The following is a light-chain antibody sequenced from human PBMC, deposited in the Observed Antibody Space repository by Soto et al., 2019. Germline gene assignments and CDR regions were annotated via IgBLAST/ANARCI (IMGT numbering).Light chain of an antibody. J-gene: IGKJ1*01. V-gene: IGKV1-5*03. CDR3: QHSGT. CDR1: QSISTR. Sequence: DIQMTQSPSTLSASVGDRVTITCRASQSISTRLAWYQQKPGRAPNLLIYKASDLKTGVPSRFSGSGSGTEFPLSISPLHPDDFAAYYCQHSGTFGQGTKVEIK. CDR2: KAS.